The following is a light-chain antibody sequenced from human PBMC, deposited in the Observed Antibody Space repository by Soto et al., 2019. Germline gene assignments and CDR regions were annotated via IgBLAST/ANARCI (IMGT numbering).Light chain of an antibody. CDR3: QKYYSAPRT. J-gene: IGKJ1*01. Sequence: DLQMTQSPSSLSASVGDRVTITCRASQGISTYLAWYQQKPGKVPKLLIYAASTLQSGVPSRFSGSGSGTEFTLTISSLQPEDVATYYCQKYYSAPRTFGPGTKVEI. CDR1: QGISTY. CDR2: AAS. V-gene: IGKV1-27*01.